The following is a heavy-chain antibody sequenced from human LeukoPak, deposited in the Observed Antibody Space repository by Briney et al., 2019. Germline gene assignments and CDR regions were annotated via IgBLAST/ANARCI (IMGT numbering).Heavy chain of an antibody. V-gene: IGHV3-7*01. CDR3: VRDAESH. Sequence: GGSLRLSCAASGFTFSNKWMNWVRQAPGKGLEWVANIKKDGSEKNYVDSVKGRFTISRDNAKNSLYLQMNSLRAEDTAVYYCVRDAESHWGQGTMVTVSS. J-gene: IGHJ3*01. CDR1: GFTFSNKW. CDR2: IKKDGSEK. D-gene: IGHD3-10*01.